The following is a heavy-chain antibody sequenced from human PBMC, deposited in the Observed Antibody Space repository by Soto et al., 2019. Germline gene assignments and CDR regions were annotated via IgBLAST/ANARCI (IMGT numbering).Heavy chain of an antibody. CDR3: ASESGWELLDY. Sequence: EVQLVESGGGLVQPGGSLRLSCAASGFTFSSYWMHWVRQAPGKGVVWVSRINSDGSSTSYADSVKGRFTISRDNAKNTLYLQMNSLRAEDTAVYYCASESGWELLDYWGQGTLVTVSS. D-gene: IGHD1-26*01. CDR1: GFTFSSYW. CDR2: INSDGSST. J-gene: IGHJ4*02. V-gene: IGHV3-74*01.